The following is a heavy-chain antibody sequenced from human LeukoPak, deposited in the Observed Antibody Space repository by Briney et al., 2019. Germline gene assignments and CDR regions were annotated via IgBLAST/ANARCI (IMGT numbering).Heavy chain of an antibody. CDR3: ARGMPYYDFWSGYYTVVWFDP. Sequence: SETLSLTCTVSGGSISSYYWSWIRQPPGKRLEWIGYIYYSGSTNYNPSLKSRVTISVDTSKNQFSLKLSSVTAADTAVYYCARGMPYYDFWSGYYTVVWFDPWGQGTLVTVSS. CDR2: IYYSGST. D-gene: IGHD3-3*01. V-gene: IGHV4-59*01. CDR1: GGSISSYY. J-gene: IGHJ5*02.